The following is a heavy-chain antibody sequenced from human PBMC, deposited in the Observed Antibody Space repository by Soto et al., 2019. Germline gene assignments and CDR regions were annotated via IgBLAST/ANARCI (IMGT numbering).Heavy chain of an antibody. D-gene: IGHD3-9*01. Sequence: PGGSLRLSCAASGFTFTIYAVHWVRQTPGKGLEWVALISYDGSNEYYADSVKGRFTISGDNSKNTLYLQMNSLRAEDTAVYYCARAPGGTAYLIDYWGQGTLVTVSS. V-gene: IGHV3-30-3*01. CDR1: GFTFTIYA. CDR3: ARAPGGTAYLIDY. CDR2: ISYDGSNE. J-gene: IGHJ4*02.